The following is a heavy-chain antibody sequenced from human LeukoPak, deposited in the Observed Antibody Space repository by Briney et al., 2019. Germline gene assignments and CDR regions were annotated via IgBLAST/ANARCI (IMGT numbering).Heavy chain of an antibody. J-gene: IGHJ4*02. CDR1: GGSISSYY. Sequence: SETLSLTCTVSGGSISSYYWSWIRQPPGKGLEWIGYVHYSGSTNYNPSLKSRVTISVDTSKNQFSLKLSSVTAADTAVYYCARAKGEQQLPAYYFDYWGQGTLVTVSS. CDR2: VHYSGST. CDR3: ARAKGEQQLPAYYFDY. V-gene: IGHV4-59*08. D-gene: IGHD6-13*01.